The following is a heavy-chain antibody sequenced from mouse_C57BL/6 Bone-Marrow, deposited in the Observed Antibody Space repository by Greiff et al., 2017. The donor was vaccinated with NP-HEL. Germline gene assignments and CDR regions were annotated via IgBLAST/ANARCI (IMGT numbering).Heavy chain of an antibody. J-gene: IGHJ1*03. CDR2: ISSGGDYI. D-gene: IGHD1-1*01. CDR1: GFTFSSYA. Sequence: EVHLVESGEGLVKPGGSLKLSCAASGFTFSSYAMSWVRQTPEKRLEWVAYISSGGDYIYYADTVKGRFTISRDNARNTLYLQMSSLKSEDTAMYYCTREITTVAHWYFDVWGTGTTVTVSS. CDR3: TREITTVAHWYFDV. V-gene: IGHV5-9-1*02.